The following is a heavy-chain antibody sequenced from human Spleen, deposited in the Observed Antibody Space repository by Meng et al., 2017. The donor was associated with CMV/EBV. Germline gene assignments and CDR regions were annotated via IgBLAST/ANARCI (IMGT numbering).Heavy chain of an antibody. Sequence: SLKISCAASGFTFDDFAMHWVRQTPGEGLEWVSGFSGNSGVIGYADSVKGRFTISRDNAKKTLSLQMNTLRPEDTALYYCAKGGGERVTFDAMDVWGQGTTVTVSS. J-gene: IGHJ6*02. CDR2: FSGNSGVI. D-gene: IGHD2-21*02. CDR1: GFTFDDFA. V-gene: IGHV3-9*01. CDR3: AKGGGERVTFDAMDV.